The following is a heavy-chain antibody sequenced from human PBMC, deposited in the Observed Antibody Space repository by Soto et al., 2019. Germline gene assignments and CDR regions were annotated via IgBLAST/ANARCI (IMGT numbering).Heavy chain of an antibody. J-gene: IGHJ4*02. CDR1: GGSISSDSYY. CDR3: ATGLHFYATTDY. CDR2: ISYSGST. Sequence: SETLSLTCTVSGGSISSDSYYWGWIRQSPEKGLEWIASISYSGSTYYNPTLKSRLIISVDTSKNQFSLKLSSVTAADTAVYYCATGLHFYATTDYWGQGSLVTVSS. V-gene: IGHV4-39*01. D-gene: IGHD2-2*01.